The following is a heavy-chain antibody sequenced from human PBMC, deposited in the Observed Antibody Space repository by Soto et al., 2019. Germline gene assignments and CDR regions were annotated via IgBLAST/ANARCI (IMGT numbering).Heavy chain of an antibody. D-gene: IGHD2-2*01. CDR2: ISAYNGNT. Sequence: ASVKVSCKASGYTFTSYGISWVRLAPGQRLEWTGGISAYNGNTNYAQKLQGSVTMTTDTSTSTAYMELRSLRAEDTAVYYCARDFVVPAAMSLDRYYYYGMDVWGQGTTVTVSS. CDR3: ARDFVVPAAMSLDRYYYYGMDV. V-gene: IGHV1-18*01. CDR1: GYTFTSYG. J-gene: IGHJ6*02.